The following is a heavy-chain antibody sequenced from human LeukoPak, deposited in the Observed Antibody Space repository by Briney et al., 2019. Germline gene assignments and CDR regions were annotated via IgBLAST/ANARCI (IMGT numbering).Heavy chain of an antibody. Sequence: RTGGSLRLSCAASGLTFSSYAMYWVRQAPGKGLEWVSSISGSGGSTYYVDSVKGRFTISRDNSKNTLYLQMSSLRAEDTAVYYCAKDLLLGATPYDAFDIWGQGTMVTVSS. D-gene: IGHD1-26*01. V-gene: IGHV3-23*01. CDR2: ISGSGGST. CDR3: AKDLLLGATPYDAFDI. J-gene: IGHJ3*02. CDR1: GLTFSSYA.